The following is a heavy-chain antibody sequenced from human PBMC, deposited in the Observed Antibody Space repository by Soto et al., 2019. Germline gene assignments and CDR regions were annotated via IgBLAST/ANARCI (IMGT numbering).Heavy chain of an antibody. CDR2: IYYSGST. D-gene: IGHD2-2*01. V-gene: IGHV4-30-4*01. CDR3: ASRYCTSTSCYFYFDY. Sequence: PSETLSLTCTVSGASISSGNYYWSWIRQPPGKGLEWIGYIYYSGSTYHNSSLKSRVTISVDTSKNQFSLKLSSVTAADTAVYYCASRYCTSTSCYFYFDYWGQGALVTVSS. J-gene: IGHJ4*02. CDR1: GASISSGNYY.